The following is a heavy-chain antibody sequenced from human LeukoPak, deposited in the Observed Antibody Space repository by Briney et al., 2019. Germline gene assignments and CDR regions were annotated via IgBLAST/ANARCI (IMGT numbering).Heavy chain of an antibody. V-gene: IGHV3-53*01. J-gene: IGHJ4*02. CDR1: GFTVGGTY. Sequence: GGSLRLSCAASGFTVGGTYMSWVRQAAGQGWQWVSTIFDAGRTTYADSVQGRFTISRDSYTNTLFLQMNSLRADDTAVYYCAGATKWLAHDFWGRGILVTVYS. CDR3: AGATKWLAHDF. D-gene: IGHD6-19*01. CDR2: IFDAGRT.